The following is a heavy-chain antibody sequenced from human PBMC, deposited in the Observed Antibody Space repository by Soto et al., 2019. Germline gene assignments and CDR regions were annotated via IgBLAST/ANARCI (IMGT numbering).Heavy chain of an antibody. Sequence: EVQLVESGGGLVKPGGSLRLSCAASGFTFSNAWMSWVRQAPGKGLEWVGRIKTKTDGATTDYAAPVKGRFTISRDDSKNTLNLQMNSLKTENTAVYYCTTGVTSRGMDVWGQGTTVTVSS. V-gene: IGHV3-15*01. CDR1: GFTFSNAW. J-gene: IGHJ6*02. D-gene: IGHD2-21*02. CDR3: TTGVTSRGMDV. CDR2: IKTKTDGATT.